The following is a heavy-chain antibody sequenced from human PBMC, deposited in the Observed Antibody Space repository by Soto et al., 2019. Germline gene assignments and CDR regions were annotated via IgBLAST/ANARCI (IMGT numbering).Heavy chain of an antibody. J-gene: IGHJ4*02. CDR2: IYYSGST. D-gene: IGHD3-3*01. CDR3: ARVGRITIFGVVIKNFDY. Sequence: SETLSLTCTVSGGSVSSGSYYWSWIRQPPGKGLEWIGYIYYSGSTNYNPSLKSRVTISVDTSKNQFSLKLSSVTAADTAVYYCARVGRITIFGVVIKNFDYWGRGTLVTVSS. V-gene: IGHV4-61*01. CDR1: GGSVSSGSYY.